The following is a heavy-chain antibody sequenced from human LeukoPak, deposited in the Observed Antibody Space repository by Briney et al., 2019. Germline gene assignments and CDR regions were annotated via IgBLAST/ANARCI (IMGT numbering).Heavy chain of an antibody. CDR1: GGSISSYY. J-gene: IGHJ4*02. CDR2: IYTSGNT. CDR3: ARKVVVTDAFDY. Sequence: TSETLSLTCTVSGGSISSYYWSWIRQPAGKGLEWIGRIYTSGNTNYNPSLKSRVTISVDTSKNQFSLKLSSVTAADTAVYYCARKVVVTDAFDYWGQGTLVTVSS. V-gene: IGHV4-4*07. D-gene: IGHD2-21*02.